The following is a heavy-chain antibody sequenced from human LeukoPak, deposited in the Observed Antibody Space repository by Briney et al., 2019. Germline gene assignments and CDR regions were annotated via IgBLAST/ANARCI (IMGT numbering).Heavy chain of an antibody. CDR1: GFTFSSYS. D-gene: IGHD4-11*01. J-gene: IGHJ4*02. CDR3: AKTMTTDLYYSDY. CDR2: INQDGSGQ. Sequence: GGSLRLSCAASGFTFSSYSMSWVRQAPGKGLEWVANINQDGSGQYYVASVKGRFAISRDNAKNSVSLEMNSLRAEDTAMYYCAKTMTTDLYYSDYWGQGTLVTVSS. V-gene: IGHV3-7*03.